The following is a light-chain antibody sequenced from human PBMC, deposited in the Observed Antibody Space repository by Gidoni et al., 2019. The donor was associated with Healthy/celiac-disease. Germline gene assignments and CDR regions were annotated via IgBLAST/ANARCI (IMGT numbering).Light chain of an antibody. Sequence: HSALPQPASVSGSPGQSITISCTGTSSDVGGYNYVSWYQQHPGKAPKLMIYEVSNRPSGVSNRFSGSKSGNTASLTISGLQAEDEADYYCSSYTSSSTLFGGGTKLTVL. CDR3: SSYTSSSTL. V-gene: IGLV2-14*01. CDR2: EVS. J-gene: IGLJ2*01. CDR1: SSDVGGYNY.